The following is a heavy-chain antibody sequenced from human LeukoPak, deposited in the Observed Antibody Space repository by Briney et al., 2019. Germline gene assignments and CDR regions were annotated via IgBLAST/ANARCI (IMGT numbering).Heavy chain of an antibody. Sequence: GGSLRLSCAASGFTFSDYSMTWVRQAPGKGLEWISYVGISSGNTKYADSVKGRFTISGDKAKNSLYLQMNSLRVEDTAVYYCARDTTYAFDNWGQGTLVTVSS. CDR3: ARDTTYAFDN. CDR2: VGISSGNT. D-gene: IGHD1-14*01. J-gene: IGHJ4*02. V-gene: IGHV3-48*01. CDR1: GFTFSDYS.